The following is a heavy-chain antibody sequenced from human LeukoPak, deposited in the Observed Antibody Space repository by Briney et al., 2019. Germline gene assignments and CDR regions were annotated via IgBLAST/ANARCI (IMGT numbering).Heavy chain of an antibody. J-gene: IGHJ3*02. CDR1: GGSISSHY. D-gene: IGHD3-22*01. CDR2: IYTSGST. CDR3: ARLDSSGYEDAFDI. V-gene: IGHV4-4*09. Sequence: PSETLSLTCTVSGGSISSHYWSWIRQPPGKGLEWIGYIYTSGSTNYNPSLKSRVTISVDTSKNQFSLKLSSVTAADTAVYYCARLDSSGYEDAFDIWGQGTMVTVSS.